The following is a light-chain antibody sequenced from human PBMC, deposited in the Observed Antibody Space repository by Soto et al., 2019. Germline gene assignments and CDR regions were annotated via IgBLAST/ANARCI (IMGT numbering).Light chain of an antibody. Sequence: DIQMTQSPSTLSASVGDRVTITCRASQSISTWLAWYQQKPGKAPKLLIYKASSLESGVPSRFSGSGSGTEFTLTISSLQPDDFATYYCQQYKSVSLLTFGGGTKLDMK. CDR1: QSISTW. V-gene: IGKV1-5*03. CDR3: QQYKSVSLLT. J-gene: IGKJ4*01. CDR2: KAS.